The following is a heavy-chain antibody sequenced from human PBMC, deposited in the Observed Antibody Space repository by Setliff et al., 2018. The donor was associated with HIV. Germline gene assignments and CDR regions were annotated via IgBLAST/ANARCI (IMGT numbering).Heavy chain of an antibody. J-gene: IGHJ4*02. V-gene: IGHV3-11*01. CDR2: ISSSGSTI. CDR3: ARDGHLYGQPFDY. CDR1: GFTFSDYY. D-gene: IGHD3-10*01. Sequence: GGSLRLSCAASGFTFSDYYMSWIRQAPGRGLEWVSYISSSGSTIYYADSVKGRFTIPRDNTKNSLHLQLDSLSAEDAAVYFCARDGHLYGQPFDYWGQGALVTVSS.